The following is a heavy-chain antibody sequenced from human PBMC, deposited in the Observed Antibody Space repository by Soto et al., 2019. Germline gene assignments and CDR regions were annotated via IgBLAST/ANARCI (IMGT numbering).Heavy chain of an antibody. CDR1: GFTFSHYW. Sequence: GGSLRLSCAASGFTFSHYWMTWVRQAPGKGLEWVANISYDGSNKYYADSVKGRFTISRDNSKNTLYLQMNSLRAEDTAVYYCAKALIAAAGKGTVDYWGQGTLVTVSS. J-gene: IGHJ4*02. D-gene: IGHD6-13*01. CDR3: AKALIAAAGKGTVDY. CDR2: ISYDGSNK. V-gene: IGHV3-30*18.